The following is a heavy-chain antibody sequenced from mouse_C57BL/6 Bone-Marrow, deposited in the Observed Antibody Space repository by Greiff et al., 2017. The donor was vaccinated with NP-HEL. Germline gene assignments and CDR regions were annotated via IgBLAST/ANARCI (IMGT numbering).Heavy chain of an antibody. CDR3: VRLSNYYGSRWYYFDY. Sequence: EVQLVESGGGLVQPKGSLKLSCAASGFSFNTYAMNWVRQAPGKGLEWVARIRSKSNNYATYYADSVKDRFTISREDSESLLYLQMNNLKTEDTAMYYFVRLSNYYGSRWYYFDYWGQSTTLTVSS. CDR2: IRSKSNNYAT. J-gene: IGHJ2*01. V-gene: IGHV10-1*01. D-gene: IGHD1-1*01. CDR1: GFSFNTYA.